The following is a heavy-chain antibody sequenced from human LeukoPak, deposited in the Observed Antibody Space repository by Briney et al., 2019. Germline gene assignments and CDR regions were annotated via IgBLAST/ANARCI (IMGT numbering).Heavy chain of an antibody. CDR3: ARVGDYYDTRGFSSDAFDI. J-gene: IGHJ3*02. D-gene: IGHD3-22*01. Sequence: PGGSLRLSCAASRVTFSDHYMDWVRQAPGKGLEWVARIRTRAKGYTTQYAPSVRDRFSISRDDSTNSVYLQMNSLKTEDTAVYFCARVGDYYDTRGFSSDAFDIWGLGTMVTVAS. CDR2: IRTRAKGYTT. V-gene: IGHV3-72*01. CDR1: RVTFSDHY.